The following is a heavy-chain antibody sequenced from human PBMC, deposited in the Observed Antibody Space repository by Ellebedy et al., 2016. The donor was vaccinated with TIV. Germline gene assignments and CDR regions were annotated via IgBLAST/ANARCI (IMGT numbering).Heavy chain of an antibody. Sequence: PGGSLRLSCAASGFTFSSHWMHWVRQAPEKGLVWVSRISSDGSYTSYADSVKGRFTISRDNAKNTLYLQMNSLRAEDTAVYYCARDIPQRPNPARFDPWGQGTLVTVSS. D-gene: IGHD1-1*01. CDR3: ARDIPQRPNPARFDP. V-gene: IGHV3-74*01. CDR2: ISSDGSYT. J-gene: IGHJ5*02. CDR1: GFTFSSHW.